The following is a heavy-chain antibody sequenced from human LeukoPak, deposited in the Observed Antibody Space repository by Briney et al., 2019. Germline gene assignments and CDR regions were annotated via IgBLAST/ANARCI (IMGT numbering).Heavy chain of an antibody. CDR1: GYTFASYD. D-gene: IGHD6-13*01. J-gene: IGHJ4*02. CDR2: INPNSGGT. Sequence: GASVKVSCKASGYTFASYDISWVRQAPGQGLEWMGWINPNSGGTNYAQKFQGRVTMTRDTSISTAYMELSRLRSDDTAVYYCARDPWASSSNYGYWGQGTLVTVSS. CDR3: ARDPWASSSNYGY. V-gene: IGHV1-2*02.